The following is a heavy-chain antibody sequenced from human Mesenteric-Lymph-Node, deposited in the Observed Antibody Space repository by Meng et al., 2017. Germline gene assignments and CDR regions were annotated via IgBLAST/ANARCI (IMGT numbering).Heavy chain of an antibody. J-gene: IGHJ4*02. D-gene: IGHD1-14*01. CDR1: GFTFSSYW. CDR3: ARGTRGGHFDY. Sequence: GGSLRLSCVVSGFTFSSYWMHWVRQAPGKGLVWVSRINSDGSSTSYADSVKGRFTISRDNAKNTLYLQMNSLRAEDTAVYYCARGTRGGHFDYWGQGTLVTVSS. CDR2: INSDGSST. V-gene: IGHV3-74*01.